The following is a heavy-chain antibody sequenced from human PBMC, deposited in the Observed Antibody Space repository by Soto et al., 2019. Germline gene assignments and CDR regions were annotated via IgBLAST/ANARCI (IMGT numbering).Heavy chain of an antibody. J-gene: IGHJ6*02. CDR2: ISYDGSNK. Sequence: QVQLVESGGGVVQPGRSLRLSCAASGFTFSSYAMHWVRQAPGKGLEWVAVISYDGSNKYYADSVKGRFTISRDNSKNPLYLQMNSLRAEDTAVYYCARAPRSTRIYYYGMDVWGQGTTVTVSS. CDR3: ARAPRSTRIYYYGMDV. CDR1: GFTFSSYA. D-gene: IGHD6-13*01. V-gene: IGHV3-30-3*01.